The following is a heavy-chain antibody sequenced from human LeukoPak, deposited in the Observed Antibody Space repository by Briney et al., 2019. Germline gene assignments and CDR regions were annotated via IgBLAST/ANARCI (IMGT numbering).Heavy chain of an antibody. V-gene: IGHV1-46*01. Sequence: ASVKVSCKASGYTFTTYYMHWVRQAPGQGLEWMGIINPSGGRTNYAQKFQGRVTMTRDTSTSTVYMELSSLRSEDTAVYYCARDGEVASSYGYYYYYMDVWGKGTTVTVSS. CDR3: ARDGEVASSYGYYYYYMDV. CDR1: GYTFTTYY. D-gene: IGHD5-18*01. J-gene: IGHJ6*03. CDR2: INPSGGRT.